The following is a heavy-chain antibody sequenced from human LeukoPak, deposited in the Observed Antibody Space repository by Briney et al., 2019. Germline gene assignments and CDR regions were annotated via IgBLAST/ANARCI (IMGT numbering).Heavy chain of an antibody. V-gene: IGHV1-69*01. CDR3: ARSTLRFIAVAEGHYGMDV. D-gene: IGHD6-19*01. CDR2: IIPIYGTA. J-gene: IGHJ6*02. CDR1: GGTFSSYA. Sequence: SVEVSCKASGGTFSSYAISWVRQAPGQGLEWMGGIIPIYGTANYAQKFQGRVTITADESTSTAYMELSSLRSEDTAVYYCARSTLRFIAVAEGHYGMDVWGQGTTVTVSS.